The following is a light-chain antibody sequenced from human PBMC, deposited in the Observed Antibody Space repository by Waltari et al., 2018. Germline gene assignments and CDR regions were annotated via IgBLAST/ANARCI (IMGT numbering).Light chain of an antibody. V-gene: IGKV3-15*01. Sequence: EIVMTQSPANLSVSPGESATLSCRASQSVSIKLAWYQQEPGQAPRLLISDASTRATVIPPRFSGSGSGTDFTLTISSLQPEDFATYYCQQSYSTPPTFGPGTKVDIK. CDR2: DAS. J-gene: IGKJ3*01. CDR1: QSVSIK. CDR3: QQSYSTPPT.